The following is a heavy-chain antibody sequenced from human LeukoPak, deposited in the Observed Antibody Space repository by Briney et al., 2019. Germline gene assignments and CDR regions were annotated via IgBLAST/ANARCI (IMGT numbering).Heavy chain of an antibody. V-gene: IGHV3-33*01. Sequence: PGRSLRLSCAASGFTFSSYGMHWVRQAPGKGLEWVAVIWYDGSNKYYADSVKGRFTISRDNSKNTLYLQMNSLRAEDTAVYYCARVGGDYGMDVWGQGTTVTVSS. CDR1: GFTFSSYG. D-gene: IGHD3-10*01. CDR3: ARVGGDYGMDV. CDR2: IWYDGSNK. J-gene: IGHJ6*02.